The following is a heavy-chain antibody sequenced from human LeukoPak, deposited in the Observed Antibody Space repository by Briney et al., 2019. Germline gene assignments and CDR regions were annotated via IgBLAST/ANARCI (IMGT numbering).Heavy chain of an antibody. D-gene: IGHD3-3*01. CDR1: GFTFSSYA. J-gene: IGHJ4*02. CDR3: ARDSVVDYDFWSGYLDY. CDR2: ISGSGGST. V-gene: IGHV3-23*01. Sequence: GGSLRLSCAASGFTFSSYAMSWVRQAPGKGLEWVSAISGSGGSTYYADSVKGRFTISRDNSKNTLYLQMNSLRAEDTAVYYCARDSVVDYDFWSGYLDYWGQGTLVTVSS.